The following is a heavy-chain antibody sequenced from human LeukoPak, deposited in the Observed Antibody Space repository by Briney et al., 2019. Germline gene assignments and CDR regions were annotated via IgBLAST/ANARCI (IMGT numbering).Heavy chain of an antibody. D-gene: IGHD3-10*01. CDR3: ARSGRPYYYYYYMDV. V-gene: IGHV1-69*05. CDR2: IIPIFGTA. J-gene: IGHJ6*03. CDR1: GGTFSSYS. Sequence: ASVKVSCKASGGTFSSYSISWVRQAPGQGLEWMGGIIPIFGTANYAQKFQGRVTITTAESTSTAYMELSSLRSEDTAVYSCARSGRPYYYYYYMDVWGKGTTVTASS.